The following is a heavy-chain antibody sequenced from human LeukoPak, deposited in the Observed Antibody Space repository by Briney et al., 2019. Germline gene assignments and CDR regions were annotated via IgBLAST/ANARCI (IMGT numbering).Heavy chain of an antibody. CDR2: INHSGST. CDR1: GGSFSGYY. CDR3: ARGRPNLYCSSTSCYHYYYYGMDV. V-gene: IGHV4-34*01. Sequence: SETLSLTCAVYGGSFSGYYWSWIREPPGKGMEWIGEINHSGSTNYNPSLKSRVTISVDTSKNQFSLKLSSLTAADTAVYYCARGRPNLYCSSTSCYHYYYYGMDVWGQGTTVTVSS. J-gene: IGHJ6*02. D-gene: IGHD2-2*01.